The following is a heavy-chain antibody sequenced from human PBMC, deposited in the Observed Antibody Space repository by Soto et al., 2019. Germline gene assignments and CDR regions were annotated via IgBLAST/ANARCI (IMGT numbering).Heavy chain of an antibody. D-gene: IGHD3-22*01. J-gene: IGHJ4*02. Sequence: GSVKVYFKSDGYPFTGYFIHLGRQAPGQGLEWMGWINPNSGDTNYAQKFQGRVTMTRDMSISTAYMELRRLTSDDTAVYYCARVRTYYDSSGSLDYWGQGTMVTVSS. V-gene: IGHV1-2*02. CDR1: GYPFTGYF. CDR3: ARVRTYYDSSGSLDY. CDR2: INPNSGDT.